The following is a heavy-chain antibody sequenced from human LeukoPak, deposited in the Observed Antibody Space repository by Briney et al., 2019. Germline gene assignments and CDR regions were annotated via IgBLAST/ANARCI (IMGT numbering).Heavy chain of an antibody. CDR3: TREAYYGSGRGVDY. CDR1: GFTFGGYA. J-gene: IGHJ4*02. V-gene: IGHV3-49*03. Sequence: GGSLRLSCTASGFTFGGYALSWFRQAPGRGLEWVGFIRSKASGGTTEYAASVKGRFAISRDDSKSIAYLQMNSLKTEDTAVYYCTREAYYGSGRGVDYWGQGTLVTVSS. D-gene: IGHD3-10*01. CDR2: IRSKASGGTT.